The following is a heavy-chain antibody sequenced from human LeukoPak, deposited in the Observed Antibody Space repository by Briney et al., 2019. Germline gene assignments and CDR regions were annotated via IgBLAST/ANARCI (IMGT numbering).Heavy chain of an antibody. CDR2: ISYDGSNK. CDR3: AREGGGYSPPYYYYGMDV. J-gene: IGHJ6*02. Sequence: GGSLRLSCAASGFTFSSYAMHWVRQAPGKGLEWVAVISYDGSNKYYADSVKGRFTISRDNSKNTLYLQMNSLRAEDTAVYYCAREGGGYSPPYYYYGMDVWGQGTTVTVSS. D-gene: IGHD5-18*01. V-gene: IGHV3-30-3*01. CDR1: GFTFSSYA.